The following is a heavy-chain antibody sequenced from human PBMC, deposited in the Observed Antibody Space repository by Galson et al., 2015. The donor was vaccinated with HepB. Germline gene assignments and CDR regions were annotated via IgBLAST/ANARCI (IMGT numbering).Heavy chain of an antibody. V-gene: IGHV3-13*01. D-gene: IGHD3-22*01. J-gene: IGHJ3*02. Sequence: SLRLSCAASGFTFSSYDMHWVRQATGEGLEWVSAIGTAGDTYYPGSVKGRFTISRENAKNSLYLQMNSLRAGDTAVYYCARAGRPNYYDSREDAFDIWGQGTMVTVSS. CDR3: ARAGRPNYYDSREDAFDI. CDR2: IGTAGDT. CDR1: GFTFSSYD.